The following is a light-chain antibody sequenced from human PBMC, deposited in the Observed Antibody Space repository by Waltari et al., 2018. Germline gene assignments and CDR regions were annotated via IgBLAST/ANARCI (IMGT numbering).Light chain of an antibody. CDR1: QSVTSIS. Sequence: IVLTQSPDTLSLSPGERATLSCRASQSVTSISLAWYQQKPGQAPRLLIYGTSSRATGFPDRFSGSGSGTDFTLTISRLGPEDFAVYHCQQYDGSAVTFGGGTKVEIK. CDR3: QQYDGSAVT. J-gene: IGKJ4*01. V-gene: IGKV3-20*01. CDR2: GTS.